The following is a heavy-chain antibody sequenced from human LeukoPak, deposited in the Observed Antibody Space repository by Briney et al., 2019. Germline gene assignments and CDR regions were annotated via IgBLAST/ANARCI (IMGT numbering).Heavy chain of an antibody. CDR2: INHSGSS. CDR1: GGSFSGYY. V-gene: IGHV4-34*01. D-gene: IGHD6-13*01. CDR3: ARGRGSSWSFYYYGMDV. J-gene: IGHJ6*02. Sequence: ASETLSLTCAVYGGSFSGYYWNWIRQPPGKGLEWIGDINHSGSSNYNPSLKSRVTISVDTSMNQFSLRLNSVTAADTAVYYCARGRGSSWSFYYYGMDVWGQGTTVTVSS.